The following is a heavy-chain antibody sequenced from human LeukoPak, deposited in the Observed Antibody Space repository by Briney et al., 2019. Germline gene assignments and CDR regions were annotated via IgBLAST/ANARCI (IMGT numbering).Heavy chain of an antibody. V-gene: IGHV3-48*04. CDR2: ISSSGSTI. D-gene: IGHD2-2*01. CDR3: AREASQLLYYYYYMDV. CDR1: GFTFSSYS. Sequence: GGSLRLSCAASGFTFSSYSMNWVRQAPGKGLEWVSSISSSGSTIYYADSVKGRFTISRDNAKNSLYLQMNSLRAEDTAVYYCAREASQLLYYYYYMDVWGKGTTVTVSS. J-gene: IGHJ6*03.